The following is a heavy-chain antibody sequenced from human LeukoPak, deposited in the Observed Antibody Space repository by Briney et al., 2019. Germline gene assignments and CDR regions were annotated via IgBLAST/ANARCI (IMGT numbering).Heavy chain of an antibody. J-gene: IGHJ6*02. Sequence: GGSLRLSCAASGFTFSSYSMNWVRQAPGKGLEWVSSISSSSSYIYYADSVKGRFTISSDNAKNSLYLQMNSLRAEDTAVYYCARDPSYYDYVWGSYRSYGMDVWGQGTTVTVSS. CDR3: ARDPSYYDYVWGSYRSYGMDV. CDR2: ISSSSSYI. V-gene: IGHV3-21*01. CDR1: GFTFSSYS. D-gene: IGHD3-16*02.